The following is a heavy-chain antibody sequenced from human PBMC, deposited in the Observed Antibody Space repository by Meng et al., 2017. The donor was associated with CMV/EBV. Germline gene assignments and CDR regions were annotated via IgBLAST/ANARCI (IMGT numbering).Heavy chain of an antibody. D-gene: IGHD3-22*01. CDR2: ISAYNGNT. V-gene: IGHV1-18*01. CDR3: ARGGRYYYDSSGYCDY. Sequence: QVQLVECGAEVKKPWDSVKVSCKASGYTFTSYGISWVRQAPGKGLEWMGWISAYNGNTNYAQKLQGRVTMTTDTSTSTAYMELRSLRSDDTAVYYCARGGRYYYDSSGYCDYWGQGTLVTVSS. J-gene: IGHJ4*02. CDR1: GYTFTSYG.